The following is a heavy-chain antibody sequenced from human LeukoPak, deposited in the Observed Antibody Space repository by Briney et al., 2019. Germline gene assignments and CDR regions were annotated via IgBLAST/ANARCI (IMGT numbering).Heavy chain of an antibody. CDR1: GYTFTDYY. D-gene: IGHD2-8*01. Sequence: ASVKVSCKASGYTFTDYYMHWVRQAPGQGLEWMGWINPNSGGTNYAQKFQGRVTVTRDKSISTAYMELYSLRSDDTAVYYCARDPPGVRYGRPIFDFWGQGTLVTVSS. CDR2: INPNSGGT. J-gene: IGHJ4*02. CDR3: ARDPPGVRYGRPIFDF. V-gene: IGHV1-2*02.